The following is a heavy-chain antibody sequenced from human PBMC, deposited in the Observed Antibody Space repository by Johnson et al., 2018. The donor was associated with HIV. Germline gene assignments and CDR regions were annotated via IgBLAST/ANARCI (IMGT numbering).Heavy chain of an antibody. J-gene: IGHJ3*02. CDR2: INWNGGST. V-gene: IGHV3-20*04. Sequence: VQLVESGGGLVQPGGSLRLSCAVSGFTFSNYWMHWVRQAPGKGLVWVSGINWNGGSTGYEDFVKGRFTISRDNAKNSLYMQMNSLRAEDTALYYCAREGITMIVVPTGAFDIWGQGTMVTVSS. CDR3: AREGITMIVVPTGAFDI. D-gene: IGHD3-22*01. CDR1: GFTFSNYW.